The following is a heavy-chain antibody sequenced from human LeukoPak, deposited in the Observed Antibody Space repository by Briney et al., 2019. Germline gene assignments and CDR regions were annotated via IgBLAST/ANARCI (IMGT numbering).Heavy chain of an antibody. CDR3: ARCALGVWADNYYMDV. V-gene: IGHV3-21*01. CDR2: ISSSGSYI. J-gene: IGHJ6*03. Sequence: GESLRLSCEASGSLSGYAMSWVRQAPRKGLEWVLSISSSGSYIYYADSVKGRFTISRDNARNSVFLQMNSLRAEDTAIYYCARCALGVWADNYYMDVWGNGTTVTVSS. D-gene: IGHD3-16*01. CDR1: GSLSGYA.